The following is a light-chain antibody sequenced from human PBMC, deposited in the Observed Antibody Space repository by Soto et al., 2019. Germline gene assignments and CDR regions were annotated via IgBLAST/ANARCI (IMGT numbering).Light chain of an antibody. CDR1: SSDVGGYNY. CDR3: SSYTSSSTWV. J-gene: IGLJ3*02. CDR2: EVS. V-gene: IGLV2-14*01. Sequence: QSVLTQPASVSGSPGQSITISCTGTSSDVGGYNYVSWYQQHPGKAPKLMIYEVSNRPSGVSNRFSGSKSGNTASLTISGRQAEDEADYYCSSYTSSSTWVFGGGTKLTAL.